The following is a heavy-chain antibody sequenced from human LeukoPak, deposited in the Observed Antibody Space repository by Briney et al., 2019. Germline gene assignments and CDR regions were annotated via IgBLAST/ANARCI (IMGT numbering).Heavy chain of an antibody. V-gene: IGHV3-23*01. CDR1: RFRFSTFP. CDR3: AKSLLTTATGTGRAFDI. Sequence: PGGSLRLSCAAYRFRFSTFPMGWVRQAPGKGLEWVSGISAGGETTFYADSVRGRLTISRDNSKNTLYLQMNSLRADDTAVYYCAKSLLTTATGTGRAFDIWGQGTMVTVSS. D-gene: IGHD1-1*01. J-gene: IGHJ3*02. CDR2: ISAGGETT.